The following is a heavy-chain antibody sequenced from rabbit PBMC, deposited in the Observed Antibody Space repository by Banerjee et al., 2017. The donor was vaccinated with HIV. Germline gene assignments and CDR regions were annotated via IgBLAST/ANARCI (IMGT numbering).Heavy chain of an antibody. CDR2: IYLGFGIR. J-gene: IGHJ4*01. V-gene: IGHV1S47*01. D-gene: IGHD7-1*01. Sequence: QEQLVESGGGLVQPGGSLKLSCKASGFDFSSYGVNWVRQAPGKGPEWIAYIYLGFGIRNYANSVKGRFTISSDNAQNTVFLQMTSLTASDTATYFCARERYAGYAGYGYHLWGPGTLVT. CDR3: ARERYAGYAGYGYHL. CDR1: GFDFSSYG.